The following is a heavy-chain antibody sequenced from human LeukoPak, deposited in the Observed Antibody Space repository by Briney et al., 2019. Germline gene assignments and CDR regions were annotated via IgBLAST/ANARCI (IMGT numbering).Heavy chain of an antibody. CDR1: GFTFSSYS. CDR3: ARGPPAGTPVVWFDP. CDR2: ISSSSSYI. V-gene: IGHV3-21*04. Sequence: PGGSLRLSCAASGFTFSSYSMNWVRQAPGKGLEWVSSISSSSSYIYYADSVKGRFTISRDNAKNSLYLQMNSLRAEDTAVYYCARGPPAGTPVVWFDPWGQGTLVTVSS. D-gene: IGHD2-2*01. J-gene: IGHJ5*02.